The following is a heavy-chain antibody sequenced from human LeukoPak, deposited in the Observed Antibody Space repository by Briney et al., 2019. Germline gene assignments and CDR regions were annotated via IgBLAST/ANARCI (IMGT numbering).Heavy chain of an antibody. Sequence: SVKVSCKASGYTFTSYDINWVRQATGHGLEWMGWMNPNSGNTGYAQKFQGRVTITRNTSISTAYMELSSLRSEDTAVYYCARDRSRASSGEIDYWGQGTLVTVSS. V-gene: IGHV1-8*03. D-gene: IGHD6-19*01. CDR2: MNPNSGNT. J-gene: IGHJ4*02. CDR1: GYTFTSYD. CDR3: ARDRSRASSGEIDY.